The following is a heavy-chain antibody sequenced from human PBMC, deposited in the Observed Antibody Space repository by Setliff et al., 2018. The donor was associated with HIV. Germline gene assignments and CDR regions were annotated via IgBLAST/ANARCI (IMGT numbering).Heavy chain of an antibody. CDR3: AKSGRAQWLVPYYFDY. CDR2: INPSDGVT. Sequence: GASVKVSCKASGYTFTSNFIHWVRQAPGQGLEWMGIINPSDGVTDYSEKFQGRVTVTSDTSTSTVSMDLSSLRSDDTAIYFCAKSGRAQWLVPYYFDYWGQGTLVTVSS. CDR1: GYTFTSNF. V-gene: IGHV1-46*01. J-gene: IGHJ4*02. D-gene: IGHD6-19*01.